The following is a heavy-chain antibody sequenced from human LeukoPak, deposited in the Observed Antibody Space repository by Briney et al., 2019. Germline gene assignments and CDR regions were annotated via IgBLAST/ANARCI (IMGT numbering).Heavy chain of an antibody. J-gene: IGHJ3*01. V-gene: IGHV1-2*02. CDR1: GYTFIVYY. CDR2: INPNSGGT. D-gene: IGHD6-19*01. CDR3: ASPRLVPLDAFDL. Sequence: ASGRVSCKASGYTFIVYYMHWVRQAPGQGLEWMGWINPNSGGTNYAQKFQGRVTMTRDTSISTAYMELSRLRSDDTAVYYCASPRLVPLDAFDLWGQGTMVTVSS.